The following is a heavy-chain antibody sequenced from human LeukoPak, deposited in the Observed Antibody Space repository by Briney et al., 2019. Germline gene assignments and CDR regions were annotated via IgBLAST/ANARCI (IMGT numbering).Heavy chain of an antibody. J-gene: IGHJ4*02. CDR1: GGTFSSYA. D-gene: IGHD6-13*01. V-gene: IGHV1-69*13. CDR2: IIPIFGTA. Sequence: SVKVSCKASGGTFSSYAISWVRQAPGQGLEWMGGIIPIFGTANYAQKFQGRVTITADESTSTAYMELSSLRSEDTAVYYCARGLRREQQLLRAFDDWGQGTLVTVSS. CDR3: ARGLRREQQLLRAFDD.